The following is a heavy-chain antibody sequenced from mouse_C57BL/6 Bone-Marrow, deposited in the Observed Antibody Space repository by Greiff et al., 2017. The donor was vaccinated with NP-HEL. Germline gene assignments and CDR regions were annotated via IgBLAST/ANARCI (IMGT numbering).Heavy chain of an antibody. CDR3: ARPAGYAMDY. J-gene: IGHJ4*01. Sequence: EVMLVESGGDLVKPGGSLTLSCAASGFTFSSYGMSWVRQTPDKRLEWVATISSGGSYTYYPDSVKGRFTISRDNAKNTLYLQMSSLKSEDTAMYYCARPAGYAMDYWGQGTSVTVSS. V-gene: IGHV5-6*01. CDR2: ISSGGSYT. CDR1: GFTFSSYG. D-gene: IGHD1-2*01.